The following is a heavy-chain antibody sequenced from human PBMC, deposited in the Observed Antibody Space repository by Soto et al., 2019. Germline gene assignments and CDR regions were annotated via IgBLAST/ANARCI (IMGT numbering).Heavy chain of an antibody. CDR2: ISAYNGNT. J-gene: IGHJ5*02. CDR3: ARDNTMDRGPSGWFDP. Sequence: ASVKVSCKASGYTFTSYGISWVRQAPGQGLEWMGWISAYNGNTNYAQKLQGRVTMTTDTSTSTAYMELRSLRSDDTAVYYCARDNTMDRGPSGWFDPWGQGTLVTVSS. V-gene: IGHV1-18*01. D-gene: IGHD3-10*01. CDR1: GYTFTSYG.